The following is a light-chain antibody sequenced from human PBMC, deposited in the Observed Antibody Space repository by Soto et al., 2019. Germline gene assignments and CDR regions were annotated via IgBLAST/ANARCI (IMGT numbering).Light chain of an antibody. V-gene: IGKV1-5*01. CDR2: DAS. Sequence: DIQMTQSPSTLSASVGDRVTITCRASQSIRSWLAWYQQKPGKAPKLLVYDASTLDSGVPSRVSGSGSGTEFTLTISSLQPDDFATYYCQQYNSYSHSFGQGTKLEIK. CDR1: QSIRSW. CDR3: QQYNSYSHS. J-gene: IGKJ2*01.